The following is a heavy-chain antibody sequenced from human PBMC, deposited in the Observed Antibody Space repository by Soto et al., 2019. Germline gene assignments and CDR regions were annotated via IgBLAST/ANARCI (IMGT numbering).Heavy chain of an antibody. CDR1: GVSISSGGYC. J-gene: IGHJ6*02. Sequence: SETLSLTCTVSGVSISSGGYCWSWIRQHPGKGLEWIGYIYYSGSTYYNPSLKSRVTISVDTSKNQFSLKLSSVTAADTAVYYCARSGYSSSWDSYYYYYYGMDVWGQGTTVTVSS. D-gene: IGHD6-13*01. V-gene: IGHV4-31*03. CDR2: IYYSGST. CDR3: ARSGYSSSWDSYYYYYYGMDV.